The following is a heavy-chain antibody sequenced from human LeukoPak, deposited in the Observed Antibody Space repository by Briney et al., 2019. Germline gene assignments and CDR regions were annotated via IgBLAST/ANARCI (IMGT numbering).Heavy chain of an antibody. CDR1: GGSISGSGYY. CDR2: IYYTGST. CDR3: ATRGAIQRRYFQH. V-gene: IGHV4-39*07. J-gene: IGHJ1*01. Sequence: SETLSLTCTVSGGSISGSGYYWVWIRQPPGKGLEWIATIYYTGSTYYNPSLKSQVTISVDTSKNQFSLKLSSVTAADTAVYYCATRGAIQRRYFQHWGQGTLVTVSS. D-gene: IGHD2-2*02.